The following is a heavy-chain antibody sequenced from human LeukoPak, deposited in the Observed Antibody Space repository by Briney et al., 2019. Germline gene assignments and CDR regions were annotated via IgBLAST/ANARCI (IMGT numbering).Heavy chain of an antibody. Sequence: GGSLRLSCVVSGFTFSTYGMNWVRQAPGKGLEWVSYISSSGSSIYYADSVKGRFTISRDNAKNSLYLQMNSLRAEDTAVYYCAHYDRKVAGGKSFDYWGQGTPVTVSS. V-gene: IGHV3-48*03. D-gene: IGHD3-22*01. J-gene: IGHJ4*02. CDR3: AHYDRKVAGGKSFDY. CDR2: ISSSGSSI. CDR1: GFTFSTYG.